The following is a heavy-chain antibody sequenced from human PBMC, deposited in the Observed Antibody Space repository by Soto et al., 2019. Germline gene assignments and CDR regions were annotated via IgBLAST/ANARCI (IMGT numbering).Heavy chain of an antibody. J-gene: IGHJ4*02. V-gene: IGHV3-30*03. Sequence: QVQLVESGGGVVQPGRSLRLSCAASGFTFSNYGMHWVRQAPGKGLEWVAVISYHGSDKYYADSVMGRFTISRDNSKNPRLLQMVDQRAEESAVYYCAPDHLTKTVTTVSYWGQGTLVTVSS. CDR3: APDHLTKTVTTVSY. CDR2: ISYHGSDK. CDR1: GFTFSNYG. D-gene: IGHD4-17*01.